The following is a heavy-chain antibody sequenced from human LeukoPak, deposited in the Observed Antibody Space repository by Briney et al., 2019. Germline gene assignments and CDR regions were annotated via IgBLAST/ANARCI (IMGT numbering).Heavy chain of an antibody. J-gene: IGHJ6*02. V-gene: IGHV4-39*01. CDR1: GGSISCSSYY. CDR3: ARRAYCSSTSCYYYYYYGMDV. D-gene: IGHD2-2*01. Sequence: SETLSLTCTVSGGSISCSSYYWGWIRQPPGKGLEWIGSIYYSGSTYYNPSLKSRVTISVDTSKNQFSLKLSSVTAADTAVYYCARRAYCSSTSCYYYYYYGMDVWGQGTTVTVSS. CDR2: IYYSGST.